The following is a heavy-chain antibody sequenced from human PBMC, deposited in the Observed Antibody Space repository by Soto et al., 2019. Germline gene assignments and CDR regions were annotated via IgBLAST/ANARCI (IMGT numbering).Heavy chain of an antibody. CDR2: ISWDGGST. D-gene: IGHD4-17*01. V-gene: IGHV3-43*01. CDR1: GFTFDDYT. Sequence: GGSLRLSCAASGFTFDDYTMHWVRQAPGKGLEWVSLISWDGGSTYYADSVKGRFTISRDNSKNSLYLQMNSLRTEDTALYYCAKDNDYGDYCSYWGQGTLVTVSS. CDR3: AKDNDYGDYCSY. J-gene: IGHJ4*02.